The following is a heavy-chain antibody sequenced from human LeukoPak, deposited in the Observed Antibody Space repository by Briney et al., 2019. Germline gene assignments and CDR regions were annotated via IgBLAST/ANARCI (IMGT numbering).Heavy chain of an antibody. Sequence: GGSLRLSCAASGFTFSSYWMSWVRQAPGKGLEWVAIIKQDGSEKYYVDSVKGRFTISRDNTKNSLYLQMKSLRAEDTAVYYCARDQGGHDLGFDYWGQGTLVTVSS. CDR2: IKQDGSEK. V-gene: IGHV3-7*01. D-gene: IGHD5-12*01. J-gene: IGHJ4*02. CDR1: GFTFSSYW. CDR3: ARDQGGHDLGFDY.